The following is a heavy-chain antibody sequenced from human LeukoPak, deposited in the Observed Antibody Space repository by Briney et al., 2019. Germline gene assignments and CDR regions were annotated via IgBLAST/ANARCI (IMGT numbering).Heavy chain of an antibody. Sequence: GGSLRLSCAATGFTFGWHWMSWVRQAPGKGLEWVANIKQDGSQRYYVDSVKGRFTISRDNAKNSLYLQMSSLRAEDTAMYYCARDSGRGGESGYYDLWGQGTLVAVSS. CDR3: ARDSGRGGESGYYDL. V-gene: IGHV3-7*01. J-gene: IGHJ5*02. CDR2: IKQDGSQR. D-gene: IGHD3-3*01. CDR1: GFTFGWHW.